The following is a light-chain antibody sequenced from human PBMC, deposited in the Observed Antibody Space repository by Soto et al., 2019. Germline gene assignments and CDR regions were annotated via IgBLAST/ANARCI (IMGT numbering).Light chain of an antibody. V-gene: IGLV1-44*01. CDR3: AAWDDSLNGDV. J-gene: IGLJ2*01. CDR2: SNN. Sequence: QSVLTQPPSASGTPGQRVTISCSGSSSNIGSNTVNWYQQLPGTAPKLLIYSNNQRPSAVPDRFSGSKSGTSASLVISGLQSEDEADYYCAAWDDSLNGDVFGGWTELTVL. CDR1: SSNIGSNT.